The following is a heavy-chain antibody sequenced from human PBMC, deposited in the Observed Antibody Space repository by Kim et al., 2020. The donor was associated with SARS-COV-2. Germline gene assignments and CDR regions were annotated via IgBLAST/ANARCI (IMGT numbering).Heavy chain of an antibody. V-gene: IGHV3-33*06. CDR2: IWYDGSNK. CDR1: GFTFSSYG. Sequence: GGSLRLSCAASGFTFSSYGMHWVRQAPGKGLEWVAVIWYDGSNKYYADSVKGRFTISRDNSKNTLYLQMNSLRAEDTAVYYCAKDPYYYGSGSYYTAFDIWGQGTMVTVSS. CDR3: AKDPYYYGSGSYYTAFDI. D-gene: IGHD3-10*01. J-gene: IGHJ3*02.